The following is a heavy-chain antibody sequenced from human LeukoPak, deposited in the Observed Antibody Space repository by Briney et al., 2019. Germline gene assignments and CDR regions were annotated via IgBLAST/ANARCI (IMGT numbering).Heavy chain of an antibody. D-gene: IGHD6-19*01. CDR1: GYTFTSYG. J-gene: IGHJ4*02. V-gene: IGHV1-18*01. CDR2: ISAYNGNT. Sequence: ASVKVSCKASGYTFTSYGISLVRQAPGQGLEWMGWISAYNGNTNYAQKLQGRVTMTTDTSTSTAYMELRSLRSDDTAVYYCARDGWSSYSSGWYDSAWGQGTLVTVSS. CDR3: ARDGWSSYSSGWYDSA.